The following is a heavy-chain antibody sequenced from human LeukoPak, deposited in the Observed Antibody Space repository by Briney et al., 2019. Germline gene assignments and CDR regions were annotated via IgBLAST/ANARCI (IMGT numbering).Heavy chain of an antibody. V-gene: IGHV3-53*01. CDR2: IYRGGNT. CDR1: GFTVSSNY. D-gene: IGHD2-2*01. J-gene: IGHJ4*02. Sequence: GGSLRLSCAASGFTVSSNYMSWVRQAPGKGLECVSVIYRGGNTFYADSVRGRFTISRDTSKNTLYLQMNSLRAEDTAVYYCASTQPGMLCSSTGCSLDYWGQGTLVTVSS. CDR3: ASTQPGMLCSSTGCSLDY.